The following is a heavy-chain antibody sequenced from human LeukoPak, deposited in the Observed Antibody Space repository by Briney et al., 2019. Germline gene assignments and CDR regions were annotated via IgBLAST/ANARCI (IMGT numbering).Heavy chain of an antibody. Sequence: PGGSLRLSCAASGFTFSTYTINWVRQAPGRGLEWVSSISGSSKDIYYTDSVKGRFTISRDNAKNSLYLQMNSLRAEDTAVYYCARGIPNWFDPRGQGTLVTVSP. CDR3: ARGIPNWFDP. J-gene: IGHJ5*02. V-gene: IGHV3-21*01. D-gene: IGHD2-21*01. CDR2: ISGSSKDI. CDR1: GFTFSTYT.